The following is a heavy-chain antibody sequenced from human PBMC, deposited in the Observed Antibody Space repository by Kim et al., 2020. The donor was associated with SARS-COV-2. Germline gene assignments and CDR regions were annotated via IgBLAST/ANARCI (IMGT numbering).Heavy chain of an antibody. Sequence: SETLSLTCTVSGGSISSYYWSWIRQPPGKGLEWIGYIYYSGSTNYNPSLKSRVTISVDTSKNQFSLKLSSVTAADTAVYYCARSSGWTIHYYYYYGMDVWGQGTTVTVSS. V-gene: IGHV4-59*01. CDR2: IYYSGST. J-gene: IGHJ6*02. CDR3: ARSSGWTIHYYYYYGMDV. D-gene: IGHD6-25*01. CDR1: GGSISSYY.